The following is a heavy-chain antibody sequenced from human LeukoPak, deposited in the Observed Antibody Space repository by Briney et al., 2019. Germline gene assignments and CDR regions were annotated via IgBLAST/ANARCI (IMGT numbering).Heavy chain of an antibody. CDR3: ARAERNRDAFDI. V-gene: IGHV1-18*04. Sequence: ASVKVSCKASGYTFTSYYMHWVRQALGQGLEWMGWISAYNGNTNYAQKLQGRVTMTTDTSTSTAYMELRSLRSDDTAVYYCARAERNRDAFDIWGQGTMVTVSS. J-gene: IGHJ3*02. CDR2: ISAYNGNT. D-gene: IGHD1-14*01. CDR1: GYTFTSYY.